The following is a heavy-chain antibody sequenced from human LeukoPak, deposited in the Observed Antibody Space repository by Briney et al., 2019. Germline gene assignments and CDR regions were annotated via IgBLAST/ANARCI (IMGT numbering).Heavy chain of an antibody. CDR3: AREPKKAPFDY. J-gene: IGHJ4*02. V-gene: IGHV3-30*04. CDR1: GFTFSSYA. Sequence: AGGSLRLSCAASGFTFSSYAMHWVRQAPGKGLEWVAVISYDGSNKYYADSVKGRFTISRDNSKNTLYLQMNSLRAEDTAVYYCAREPKKAPFDYWGQGTLVTVSS. CDR2: ISYDGSNK.